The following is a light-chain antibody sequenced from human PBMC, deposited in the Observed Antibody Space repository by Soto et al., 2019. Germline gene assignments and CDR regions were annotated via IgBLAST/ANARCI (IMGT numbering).Light chain of an antibody. V-gene: IGLV2-14*01. CDR2: EVT. CDR3: SSFSSITREV. J-gene: IGLJ2*01. CDR1: SSDIGAYNY. Sequence: QSALTQPASVSGSPGQSITISCTGTSSDIGAYNYVSWYQQHPGKAPKLLIYEVTNRPSGVSDRFSGSKSGNTASLTISGLQTEDEADYYCSSFSSITREVFGGGTKVTVL.